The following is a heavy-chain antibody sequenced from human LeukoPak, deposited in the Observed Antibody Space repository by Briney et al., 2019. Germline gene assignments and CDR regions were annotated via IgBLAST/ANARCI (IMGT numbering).Heavy chain of an antibody. CDR2: INPNSGGT. CDR1: GYTFTGYY. J-gene: IGHJ6*02. D-gene: IGHD3-10*01. V-gene: IGHV1-2*02. CDR3: ARPGERLAPIYGMDV. Sequence: ASVKVSCKASGYTFTGYYMHWVRQAPGQGLEWMGWINPNSGGTNYAQKFQGRVTMTRDTSISTAYMELSRLRSDDTAVYYCARPGERLAPIYGMDVWGQGTTVTVSS.